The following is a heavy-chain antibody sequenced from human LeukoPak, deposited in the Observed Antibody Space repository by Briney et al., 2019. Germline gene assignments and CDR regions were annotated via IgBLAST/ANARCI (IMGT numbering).Heavy chain of an antibody. J-gene: IGHJ4*02. CDR1: GFTFSSYA. V-gene: IGHV3-20*04. CDR2: INWNGGST. D-gene: IGHD4-17*01. Sequence: GGSLRLSCVASGFTFSSYAMSWVRQAPGKGLEWVSGINWNGGSTGYADSVKGRFTISRDNAKNSLYLQMNSLRAEDTALYYCAVTTVTTFFVPSDYWGQGTLVTVSS. CDR3: AVTTVTTFFVPSDY.